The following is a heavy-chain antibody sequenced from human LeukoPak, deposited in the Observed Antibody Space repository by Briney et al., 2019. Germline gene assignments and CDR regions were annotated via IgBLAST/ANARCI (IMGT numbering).Heavy chain of an antibody. V-gene: IGHV3-7*01. CDR3: ARDGMTDWAFDY. D-gene: IGHD1-1*01. Sequence: GGSLRLSCVGSRFTFSTYWMSWVRQAPGKGLEWVANIKEDGSEIYYVASVKGRFTISRDNAKNSLYLEMNSLRAEDTAVYYCARDGMTDWAFDYWGQGTLVTVSS. CDR2: IKEDGSEI. J-gene: IGHJ4*02. CDR1: RFTFSTYW.